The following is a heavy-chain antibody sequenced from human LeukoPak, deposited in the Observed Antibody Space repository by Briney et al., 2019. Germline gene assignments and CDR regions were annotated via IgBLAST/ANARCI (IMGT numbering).Heavy chain of an antibody. CDR1: GGSISSGGYS. J-gene: IGHJ4*02. V-gene: IGHV4-30-2*01. Sequence: SETLSLTCAVSGGSISSGGYSWSWIRQPPGKGLEWIGYIYHSGSTYYNPSLKSRVTISVDTSKNQFSLKLSSVTAADTAVYYCARGVSDSSGYYYFDYWGQGTLVTVSS. CDR2: IYHSGST. D-gene: IGHD3-22*01. CDR3: ARGVSDSSGYYYFDY.